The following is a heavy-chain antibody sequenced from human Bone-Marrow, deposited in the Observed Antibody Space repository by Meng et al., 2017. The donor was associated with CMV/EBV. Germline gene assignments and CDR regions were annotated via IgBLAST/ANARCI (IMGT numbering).Heavy chain of an antibody. CDR3: AREGCSSTSCYLRGFDAFDI. D-gene: IGHD2-2*01. Sequence: GESLKISCAASGFTFSSYSMNWVRQAPGKGLEWVSSISSSSSYIYYADSVKGRFTISRDNAKISLYLQMNSLRAEDTAVYYCAREGCSSTSCYLRGFDAFDIWGQGTMVTVSS. CDR2: ISSSSSYI. CDR1: GFTFSSYS. V-gene: IGHV3-21*01. J-gene: IGHJ3*02.